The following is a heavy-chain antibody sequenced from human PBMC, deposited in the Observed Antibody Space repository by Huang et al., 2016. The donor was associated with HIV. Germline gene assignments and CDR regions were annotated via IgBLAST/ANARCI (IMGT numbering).Heavy chain of an antibody. D-gene: IGHD3-9*01. J-gene: IGHJ4*02. V-gene: IGHV1-18*01. CDR3: ARITLTGYFDY. CDR1: GYTFTSYG. Sequence: QIQLVQSGPEVQKPGASVKVACKASGYTFTSYGIRWVRQAPGQVLEWLGSISSYMGHATLAQKPQGRVTMTRDTSTNTAYMELKSRRSDDTSVYYCARITLTGYFDYWGQGTLVTVSS. CDR2: ISSYMGHA.